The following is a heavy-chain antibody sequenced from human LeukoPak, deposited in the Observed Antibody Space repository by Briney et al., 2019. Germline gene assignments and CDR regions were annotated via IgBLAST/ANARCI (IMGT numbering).Heavy chain of an antibody. CDR3: ARGAYRDK. D-gene: IGHD3-10*01. J-gene: IGHJ4*02. CDR1: GYTLTSYG. CDR2: ISTQSGNT. V-gene: IGHV1-18*01. Sequence: ASVKVSCKASGYTLTSYGINWMRQAPGQVLEWMGWISTQSGNTNYAQKVQGRLTLTTDRSTNTAYMELRSLRSDDTAVYYCARGAYRDKWGQGTMVTVSS.